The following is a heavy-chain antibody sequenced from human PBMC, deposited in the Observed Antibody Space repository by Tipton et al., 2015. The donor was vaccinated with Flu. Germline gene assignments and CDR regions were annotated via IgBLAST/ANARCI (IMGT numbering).Heavy chain of an antibody. CDR3: ARETSHYTSGWDWFDP. CDR1: GGSISSYS. CDR2: IDHSGST. D-gene: IGHD6-19*01. Sequence: TLSLTCTVSGGSISSYSWSWIRQPPGKGLEWIGQIDHSGSTKYNPSLKSRVTISVDTSKNNFSLKLTSVTAADTAIYYCARETSHYTSGWDWFDPWGPGTLVIVSS. V-gene: IGHV4-59*01. J-gene: IGHJ5*02.